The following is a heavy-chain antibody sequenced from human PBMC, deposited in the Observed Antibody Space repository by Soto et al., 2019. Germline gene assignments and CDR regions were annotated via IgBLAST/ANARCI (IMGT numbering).Heavy chain of an antibody. V-gene: IGHV3-33*01. D-gene: IGHD2-2*01. CDR3: ARDRLVPYGYGMDV. CDR1: GFTFRSYG. CDR2: IWFDGSKK. Sequence: QMQLVESGGGVVQPGRSLRLSCAASGFTFRSYGIHWVRQAPGKGLEWVALIWFDGSKKYYVDSVKGRFADSRDNSKNKLYLQMNSLRVEDTAVYYCARDRLVPYGYGMDVWGQGTTVTVSS. J-gene: IGHJ6*02.